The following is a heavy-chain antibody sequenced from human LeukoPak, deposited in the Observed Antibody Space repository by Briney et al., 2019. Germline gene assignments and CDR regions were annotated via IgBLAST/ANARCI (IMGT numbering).Heavy chain of an antibody. D-gene: IGHD4-17*01. CDR1: GGSFSGYY. CDR2: INHSGST. Sequence: SETLSLTCAVYGGSFSGYYWSWIRQPPGKGLEWIGEINHSGSTNYNPSLKSRVTISVDTSKNQFSLKLSSVPAADTAVYYCARGGMTTVTTTRNSFDYWGQGTLVTASS. V-gene: IGHV4-34*01. J-gene: IGHJ4*02. CDR3: ARGGMTTVTTTRNSFDY.